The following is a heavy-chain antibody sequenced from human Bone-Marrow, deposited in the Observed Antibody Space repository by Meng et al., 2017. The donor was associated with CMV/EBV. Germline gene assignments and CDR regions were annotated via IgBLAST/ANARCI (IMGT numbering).Heavy chain of an antibody. CDR1: GFTFSSYA. J-gene: IGHJ6*02. D-gene: IGHD2-2*01. CDR3: AKVVSIVVVPAGEDV. V-gene: IGHV3-23*01. CDR2: ISGSGGST. Sequence: GGPLRLSCAASGFTFSSYAMSWVRQAPGKGLEWVSAISGSGGSTYYAASVKGRFTISRDNSKNTLYLQMNSLRAEDTAVYYCAKVVSIVVVPAGEDVWGQGTTVTVSS.